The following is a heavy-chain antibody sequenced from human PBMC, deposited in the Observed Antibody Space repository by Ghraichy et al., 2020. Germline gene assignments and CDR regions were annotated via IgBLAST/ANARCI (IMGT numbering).Heavy chain of an antibody. D-gene: IGHD3-3*01. Sequence: GGSLRLSCAASGFTFKIDGMHWVRQAPGKGLEWVAVIWYDGNNKYYADSVKGRFTISRDNSMNTVYLQMNSLRAEDSAVYYCARDLGDGGGRLQFWGQGTTVTVSS. CDR1: GFTFKIDG. CDR2: IWYDGNNK. CDR3: ARDLGDGGGRLQF. V-gene: IGHV3-33*01. J-gene: IGHJ6*02.